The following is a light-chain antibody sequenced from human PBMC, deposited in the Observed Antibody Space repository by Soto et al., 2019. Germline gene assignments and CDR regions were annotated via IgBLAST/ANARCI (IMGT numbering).Light chain of an antibody. CDR2: WAS. V-gene: IGKV4-1*01. J-gene: IGKJ1*01. CDR3: QQYYTTPPT. Sequence: DIVMTQSPDSLAVSLCEMATINCESIQSVLYSSIDRNYLAWYQQKPGQPPKLLIYWASTRESGVPDRFSGSGSGTDFTLTISSLQAEDVAVYYCQQYYTTPPTFGQGTKVDIK. CDR1: QSVLYSSIDRNY.